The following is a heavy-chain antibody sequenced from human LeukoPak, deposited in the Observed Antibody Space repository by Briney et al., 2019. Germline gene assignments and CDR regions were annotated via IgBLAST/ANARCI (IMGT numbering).Heavy chain of an antibody. D-gene: IGHD3-16*01. V-gene: IGHV3-48*02. J-gene: IGHJ4*02. CDR1: GFTFSSYS. Sequence: PGGSLRLSCAASGFTFSSYSMDWVRQAPGRGLEWVSYISSSSSSTSYADSVKGRFTISRDNAKNSPYLQMNSLRDEDTAVYYCARGRDYQDWGQGTLVIVSS. CDR3: ARGRDYQD. CDR2: ISSSSSST.